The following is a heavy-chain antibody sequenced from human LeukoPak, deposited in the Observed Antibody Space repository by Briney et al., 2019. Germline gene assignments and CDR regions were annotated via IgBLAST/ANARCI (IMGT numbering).Heavy chain of an antibody. J-gene: IGHJ3*01. Sequence: SETLSLTCAVYGGSFSGYYWSWIRQPPGKGLEWIGEINHSGSTNYNPSLKSRVTISVDTSKNQFSLKLSSVTAADTAVYYCARGGGWYYDSSGLRDWGQGTMVTVSS. D-gene: IGHD3-22*01. V-gene: IGHV4-34*01. CDR1: GGSFSGYY. CDR2: INHSGST. CDR3: ARGGGWYYDSSGLRD.